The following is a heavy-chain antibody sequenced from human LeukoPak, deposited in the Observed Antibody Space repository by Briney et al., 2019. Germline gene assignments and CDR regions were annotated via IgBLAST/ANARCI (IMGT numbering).Heavy chain of an antibody. CDR3: ARAGIAVAGFDY. CDR2: IYHSGST. V-gene: IGHV4-34*01. Sequence: PSETLSLTCAVYGGSFSGYYWSWIRQPPGKGLEWIGEIYHSGSTNYNPSLKSRVTISVDKSKNQFSLKLSSVTAADTAVYYCARAGIAVAGFDYWGQGTLVTVSS. J-gene: IGHJ4*02. CDR1: GGSFSGYY. D-gene: IGHD6-19*01.